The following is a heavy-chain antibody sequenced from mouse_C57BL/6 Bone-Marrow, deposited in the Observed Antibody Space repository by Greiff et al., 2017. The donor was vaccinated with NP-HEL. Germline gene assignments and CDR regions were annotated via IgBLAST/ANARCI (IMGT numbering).Heavy chain of an antibody. V-gene: IGHV1-53*01. D-gene: IGHD1-1*01. J-gene: IGHJ2*01. CDR3: ARSAYYYGSSFDY. CDR1: GYTFTSYW. CDR2: INPSNGGT. Sequence: VKLQQPGTELVKPGASVKLSCKASGYTFTSYWMHWVKQRPGQGLEWIGNINPSNGGTNYNEKFKSKATLTVDKSSSTAYMQLSSLTSEDSAVYYCARSAYYYGSSFDYWGQGTTLTVSS.